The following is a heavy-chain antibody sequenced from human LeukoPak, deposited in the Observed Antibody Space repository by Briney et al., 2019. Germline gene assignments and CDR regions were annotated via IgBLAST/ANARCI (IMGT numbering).Heavy chain of an antibody. V-gene: IGHV4-30-2*01. Sequence: SQTLSLTCAVSGGSISSGGYSWSWIRQPPGKGLEWIGYIYHSGSTYYNPSLKSRVTISVDRSKNQFSLKLSSVTAADTAVYYCARDYRSGGYCSSTSCYDPNWWFDPWGQGTLVTVSS. CDR2: IYHSGST. CDR3: ARDYRSGGYCSSTSCYDPNWWFDP. CDR1: GGSISSGGYS. J-gene: IGHJ5*02. D-gene: IGHD2-2*01.